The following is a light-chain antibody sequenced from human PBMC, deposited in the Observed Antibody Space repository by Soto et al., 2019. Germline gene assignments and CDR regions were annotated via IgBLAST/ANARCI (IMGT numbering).Light chain of an antibody. V-gene: IGKV1-33*01. Sequence: DIQMTQSPSSLSASVGDRVTSTCQASQDIKNYLNWYQQKPGKAPNLLIYDASNLKPGVTSRFSGIASRIPFTFTISSLQPEDIATYDCQHDDHLPTLYFGGRTKVESK. CDR3: QHDDHLPTLY. CDR1: QDIKNY. CDR2: DAS. J-gene: IGKJ4*01.